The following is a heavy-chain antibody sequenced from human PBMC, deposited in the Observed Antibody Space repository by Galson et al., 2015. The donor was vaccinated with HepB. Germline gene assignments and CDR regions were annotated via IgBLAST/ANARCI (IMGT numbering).Heavy chain of an antibody. Sequence: SLRLSCAASGFTFSTYGMHWVRQAPGKGLEWVAFIRYDGSNDNYGDSVKGRFTISRDNSKNTLYLQMNSLRTEDTAVYYCAKDPLMAQWLPYGMDVWGQGTTVTVSS. CDR3: AKDPLMAQWLPYGMDV. CDR1: GFTFSTYG. D-gene: IGHD6-19*01. CDR2: IRYDGSND. J-gene: IGHJ6*02. V-gene: IGHV3-30*02.